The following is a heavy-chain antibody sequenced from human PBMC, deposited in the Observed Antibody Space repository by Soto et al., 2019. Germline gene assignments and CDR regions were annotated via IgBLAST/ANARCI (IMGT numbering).Heavy chain of an antibody. CDR3: ARLTVVPAAMALGYFDY. Sequence: GESLKISCAVSGFTFSDYYMSWIRQAPGKGLEWVSYISSSSSYTNYADSVKGRFTISRDNAKNSLYLQMNSLRAEDTAVYYCARLTVVPAAMALGYFDYWGQGTLVTVSS. CDR1: GFTFSDYY. V-gene: IGHV3-11*03. J-gene: IGHJ4*02. D-gene: IGHD2-2*01. CDR2: ISSSSSYT.